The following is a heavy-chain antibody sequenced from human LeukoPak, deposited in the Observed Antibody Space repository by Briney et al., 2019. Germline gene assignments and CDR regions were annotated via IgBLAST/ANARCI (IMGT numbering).Heavy chain of an antibody. V-gene: IGHV3-7*01. J-gene: IGHJ4*02. Sequence: SWIRQPPGKGLEWVTNIKQDGSQTYYIDSVKGRFTISRDNAKNSVYLQVNSLRVEDTAVYYCARDRGSSCYPYFESWGQGTLVTVSS. CDR2: IKQDGSQT. CDR3: ARDRGSSCYPYFES. D-gene: IGHD2-2*01.